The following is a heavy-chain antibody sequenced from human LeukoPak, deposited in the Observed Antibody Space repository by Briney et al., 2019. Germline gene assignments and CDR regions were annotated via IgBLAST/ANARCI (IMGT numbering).Heavy chain of an antibody. Sequence: GGSLRLSCAASGFTFSGSAKHWVRQASGKGLEWVGRIRSKANSYATAYAASVKGRFTISRDDSKNTAYLQMNSLKTEDTAVYYCITSGISLGNWGQGTLVTVSS. CDR3: ITSGISLGN. CDR2: IRSKANSYAT. J-gene: IGHJ4*02. V-gene: IGHV3-73*01. D-gene: IGHD1-26*01. CDR1: GFTFSGSA.